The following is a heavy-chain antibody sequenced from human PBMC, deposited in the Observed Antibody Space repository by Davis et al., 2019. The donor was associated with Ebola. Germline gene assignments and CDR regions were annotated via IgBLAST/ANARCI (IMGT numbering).Heavy chain of an antibody. Sequence: PGGSLRLSCATSGFTFSNSAMSWVRQAPGKGLEWVSAISGSGGSTYYADSVKGRFTISRDNSKNTLYLQMNSLRAEDTAVYFCARQLPYYSYGMDVWGQGTTVTVSS. CDR1: GFTFSNSA. J-gene: IGHJ6*02. D-gene: IGHD2-2*01. CDR2: ISGSGGST. CDR3: ARQLPYYSYGMDV. V-gene: IGHV3-23*01.